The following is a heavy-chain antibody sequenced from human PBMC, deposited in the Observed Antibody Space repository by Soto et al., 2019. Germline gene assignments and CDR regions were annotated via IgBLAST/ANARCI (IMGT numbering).Heavy chain of an antibody. CDR2: IRSKANSYAT. D-gene: IGHD4-17*01. Sequence: EVQLVESGGGLVQPGGSLKLSCAASGFTFSGSAMHWVRQASGKGLEWVGRIRSKANSYATAYAASVKGRFTISRDDSKNTAYLQMNSLKTEDTALYYCSRDPNGDYIGAFDNWGQGTMVTVSS. CDR1: GFTFSGSA. CDR3: SRDPNGDYIGAFDN. V-gene: IGHV3-73*01. J-gene: IGHJ3*02.